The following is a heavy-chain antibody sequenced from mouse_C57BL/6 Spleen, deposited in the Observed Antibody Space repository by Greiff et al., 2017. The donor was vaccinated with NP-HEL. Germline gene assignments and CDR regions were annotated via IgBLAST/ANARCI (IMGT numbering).Heavy chain of an antibody. J-gene: IGHJ3*01. CDR1: GYTFTDYN. D-gene: IGHD4-1*01. CDR3: ARHDWDRLAY. CDR2: INPNNGGT. Sequence: EVQLQQSGPELVKPGAPVKIPCKASGYTFTDYNMDWVKQSHGKSLEWIGDINPNNGGTIDNQKFKGMAKLTVAKSSSTAYSALRSLTSEDTAVYYCARHDWDRLAYWGKGTLVTVSA. V-gene: IGHV1-18*01.